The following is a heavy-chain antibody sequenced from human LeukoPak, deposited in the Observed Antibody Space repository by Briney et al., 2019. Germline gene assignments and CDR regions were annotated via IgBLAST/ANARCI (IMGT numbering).Heavy chain of an antibody. CDR3: AKASGSYFERSYFDY. CDR2: ISGSGGST. D-gene: IGHD1-26*01. CDR1: GFTFSSYA. Sequence: PGGSLRLSCAASGFTFSSYAMSWVRQAPGKGLEGVSAISGSGGSTYYAASVKGRFTISRGNSKNTLYLQMNSLRAEDTAVYYCAKASGSYFERSYFDYWGQGTLVTVSS. J-gene: IGHJ4*02. V-gene: IGHV3-23*01.